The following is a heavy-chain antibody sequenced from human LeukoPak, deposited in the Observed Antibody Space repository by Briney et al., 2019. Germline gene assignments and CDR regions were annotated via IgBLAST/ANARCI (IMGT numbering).Heavy chain of an antibody. V-gene: IGHV3-48*03. CDR1: GFTFSSYE. CDR3: ARGRTASYYSDY. D-gene: IGHD1-14*01. J-gene: IGHJ4*02. CDR2: ISSGGIR. Sequence: GGSLRLSCAGSGFTFSSYEMNWVRQAPGKGLEWVSYISSGGIRYYADSVKGRFTISRDNAKNSLYLQMNSLRAEDTAVYYCARGRTASYYSDYWGQGSLVTVSS.